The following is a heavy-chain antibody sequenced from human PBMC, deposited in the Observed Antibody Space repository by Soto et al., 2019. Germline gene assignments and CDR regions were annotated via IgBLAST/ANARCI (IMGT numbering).Heavy chain of an antibody. D-gene: IGHD4-17*01. CDR2: INSDGSST. V-gene: IGHV3-74*01. Sequence: GGSLRLSCAASGFTFSSYWMHWIRQAPGKGLVWVSRINSDGSSTSYADSVKGRFTISRDNAKNTLYLQMNSLRAEDTAVYYCARQMTTVTLEYYYYYYGMDVWGQGTTVTV. CDR3: ARQMTTVTLEYYYYYYGMDV. J-gene: IGHJ6*02. CDR1: GFTFSSYW.